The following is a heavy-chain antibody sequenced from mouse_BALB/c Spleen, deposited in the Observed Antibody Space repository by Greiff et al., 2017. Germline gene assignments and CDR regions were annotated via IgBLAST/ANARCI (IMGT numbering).Heavy chain of an antibody. J-gene: IGHJ3*01. D-gene: IGHD2-2*01. CDR1: GYTFTDYY. CDR3: ARNYGYEGFAY. CDR2: IYPGSGNT. Sequence: VQLQESGAELARPGASVKLSCKASGYTFTDYYINWVKQRTGQGLEWIGEIYPGSGNTYYNEKFKGKATLTADKSSSTAYMQLSSLTSEDSAVYFCARNYGYEGFAYWGQGTLVTVSA. V-gene: IGHV1-77*01.